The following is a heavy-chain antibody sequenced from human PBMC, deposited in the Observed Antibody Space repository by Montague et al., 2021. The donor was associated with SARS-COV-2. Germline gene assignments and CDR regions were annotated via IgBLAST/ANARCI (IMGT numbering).Heavy chain of an antibody. V-gene: IGHV3-74*01. CDR3: ARYYVSGNYGFDL. D-gene: IGHD3-10*01. CDR2: INSDGSNT. CDR1: GFTLSSYC. J-gene: IGHJ3*01. Sequence: SLRLSCAASGFTLSSYCMHWVRQAPGKGLVWVSRINSDGSNTNYADSVKGRFTISRDNAKNTLYLQMISLRAEDTAVYYCARYYVSGNYGFDLWGQGTMVTVSS.